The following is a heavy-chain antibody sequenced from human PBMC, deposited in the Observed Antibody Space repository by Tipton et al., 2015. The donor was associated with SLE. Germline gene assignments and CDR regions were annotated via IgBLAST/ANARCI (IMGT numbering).Heavy chain of an antibody. CDR1: GGSMSGYH. V-gene: IGHV4-59*08. CDR2: IFPSGNT. J-gene: IGHJ6*02. CDR3: ARHHYDTRGYPYNAMDV. Sequence: PSLTCTVSGGSMSGYHWSWIRQTPGKGLEWIGNIFPSGNTDHNPSLKSRTTISADTSKNQFSLNLSSVTAADTAVYYCARHHYDTRGYPYNAMDVWGQGTAVSVS. D-gene: IGHD3-22*01.